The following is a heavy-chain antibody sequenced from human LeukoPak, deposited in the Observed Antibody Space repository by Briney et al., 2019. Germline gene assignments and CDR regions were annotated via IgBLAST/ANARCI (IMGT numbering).Heavy chain of an antibody. CDR1: GRSISSSSYY. D-gene: IGHD5-18*01. CDR3: ARLRVRGYGYGPWEGPTWVDY. J-gene: IGHJ4*02. CDR2: IYCSGSP. Sequence: KSSETLSLTCTVSGRSISSSSYYWGWIAQPPGTGLAWTGSIYCSGSPYSNPSLKSRVTISVDTCKNQFSLRLSSVTAADTAVYYCARLRVRGYGYGPWEGPTWVDYWGQGTLVTVSS. V-gene: IGHV4-39*07.